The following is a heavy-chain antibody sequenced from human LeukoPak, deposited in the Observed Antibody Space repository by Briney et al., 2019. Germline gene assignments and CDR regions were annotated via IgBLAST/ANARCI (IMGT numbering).Heavy chain of an antibody. V-gene: IGHV4-34*01. J-gene: IGHJ5*02. Sequence: SETLSLTCAVYGGSFSGYYWSWIRQPPGKGLEWIGEINHSGSTNYNPSLKSRVTISIDTSKNQFSLKLSSVTAADTAVYYCARGRRYTGYDYTLSWFDPWGQGTLVTVSS. D-gene: IGHD5-12*01. CDR1: GGSFSGYY. CDR2: INHSGST. CDR3: ARGRRYTGYDYTLSWFDP.